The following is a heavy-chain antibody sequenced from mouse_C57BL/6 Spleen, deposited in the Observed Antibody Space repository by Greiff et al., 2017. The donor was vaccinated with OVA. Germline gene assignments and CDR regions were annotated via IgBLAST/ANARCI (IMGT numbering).Heavy chain of an antibody. Sequence: EVKVVESGGGLVQPGGSMKLSCAASGFTFSDAWMDWVRQSPEKGLEWVAEIRNKANNHATYYAESVKGRFTISRDDSKSSVYLQMNSLRAEDTGIYYCTRNFNWVKYFDVWGTGTTVTVSS. CDR2: IRNKANNHAT. CDR3: TRNFNWVKYFDV. D-gene: IGHD4-1*02. V-gene: IGHV6-6*01. J-gene: IGHJ1*03. CDR1: GFTFSDAW.